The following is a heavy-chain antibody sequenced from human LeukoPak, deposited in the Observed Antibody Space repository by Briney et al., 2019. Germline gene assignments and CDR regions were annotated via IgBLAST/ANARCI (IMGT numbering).Heavy chain of an antibody. V-gene: IGHV3-23*01. CDR1: GFTFSSYA. CDR3: ARDGSSSWYGPSYGMDV. J-gene: IGHJ6*02. CDR2: ISGSGGST. Sequence: PGGSLRLSCAASGFTFSSYAMSWVRQAPGKGLEWVSAISGSGGSTYYADSVKGRFTISRDNSKNTLYLQMNSLRAEDTAVYYCARDGSSSWYGPSYGMDVWGQGTTVTVSS. D-gene: IGHD6-13*01.